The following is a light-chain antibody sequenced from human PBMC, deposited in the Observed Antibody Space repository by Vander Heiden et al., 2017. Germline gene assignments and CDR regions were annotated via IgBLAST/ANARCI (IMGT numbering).Light chain of an antibody. J-gene: IGLJ1*01. Sequence: QSVLTQPPSVSGAPGQKVTISCTGSSSNIGAGYDVQWYQQLPGAVPKLLIYHNNNRPSGVPDRFSVSDSGTSASLAITGLQAEDEADYYCQSFDSSLSAYGCGPGTTVT. CDR1: SSNIGAGYD. V-gene: IGLV1-40*01. CDR3: QSFDSSLSAYG. CDR2: HNN.